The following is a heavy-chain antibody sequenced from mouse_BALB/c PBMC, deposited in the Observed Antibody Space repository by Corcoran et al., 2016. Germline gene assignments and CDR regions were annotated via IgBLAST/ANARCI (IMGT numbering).Heavy chain of an antibody. V-gene: IGHV9-3-1*01. CDR1: GYTFTNYG. Sequence: QIQLVQAGPELKKPGETVKISCKASGYTFTNYGRNWVKQAPGKGLKWMGWINTYTGVPTYADDFKGRFAFSLETSVSTAYLQINNLKNEDTATYFCARGPYAMDYWGQGTSATVTS. CDR3: ARGPYAMDY. CDR2: INTYTGVP. J-gene: IGHJ4*01.